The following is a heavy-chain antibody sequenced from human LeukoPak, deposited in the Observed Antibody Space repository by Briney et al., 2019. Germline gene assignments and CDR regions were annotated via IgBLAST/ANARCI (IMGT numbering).Heavy chain of an antibody. Sequence: SVKVSCKASGGTFSSYDISWVRQAPGQGLEWMGRIIPILGISNYAQRFQGRVTITADKSTSTAYMELSSLRSEDTAVYYCARPPPTVVHDPLKIDAFGIWGQGTMVTVSS. V-gene: IGHV1-69*04. CDR2: IIPILGIS. J-gene: IGHJ3*02. CDR1: GGTFSSYD. CDR3: ARPPPTVVHDPLKIDAFGI. D-gene: IGHD4-23*01.